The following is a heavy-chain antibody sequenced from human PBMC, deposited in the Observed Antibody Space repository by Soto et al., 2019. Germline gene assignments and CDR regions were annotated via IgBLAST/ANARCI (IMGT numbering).Heavy chain of an antibody. J-gene: IGHJ6*02. V-gene: IGHV4-61*01. CDR1: GGSVSSGSYY. CDR3: ARDDCSGGSCYSGDGMDV. CDR2: IYYSGST. D-gene: IGHD2-15*01. Sequence: SETLSLTCTVSGGSVSSGSYYWSWIRQPPGKGLEWIGYIYYSGSTNYNPSLKSRVTISVDTSKNQFALKLSSVTAADTAVYYCARDDCSGGSCYSGDGMDVWGQGTTVTVSS.